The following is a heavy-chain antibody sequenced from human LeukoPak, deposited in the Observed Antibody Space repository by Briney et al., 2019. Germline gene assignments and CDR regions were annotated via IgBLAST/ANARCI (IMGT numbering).Heavy chain of an antibody. J-gene: IGHJ4*02. Sequence: PGGSLRLSCAASGFTFSSYGMSWVRQAPGKGLEWVSAISGSGGSTYYADSVKGRFTISRDNSKNTLCLQMNSLRAEDTAVYYCAKVSYYYGSGSYSPSYFDYWGQGTLVTVSS. CDR2: ISGSGGST. V-gene: IGHV3-23*01. CDR3: AKVSYYYGSGSYSPSYFDY. CDR1: GFTFSSYG. D-gene: IGHD3-10*01.